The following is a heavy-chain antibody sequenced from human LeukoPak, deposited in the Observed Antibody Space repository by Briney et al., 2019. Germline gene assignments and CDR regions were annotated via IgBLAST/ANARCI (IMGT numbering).Heavy chain of an antibody. CDR2: ISRSEKTI. CDR1: GFTFSRYE. V-gene: IGHV3-48*03. CDR3: ARGHPGAFDI. J-gene: IGHJ3*02. Sequence: GGSLRLSCAASGFTFSRYEMSWVRQAPGKGLEWIAYISRSEKTILYADSVKGRVTISRDSAKNSLFLQMNSLRVEDTAVYYCARGHPGAFDIWGQGTPVTVSS.